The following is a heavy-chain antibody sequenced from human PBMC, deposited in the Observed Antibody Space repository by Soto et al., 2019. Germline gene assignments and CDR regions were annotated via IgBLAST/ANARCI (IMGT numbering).Heavy chain of an antibody. V-gene: IGHV1-69*01. J-gene: IGHJ4*02. CDR2: NIPMFGTT. CDR3: AREIGYGDFSAALLD. CDR1: GDTVSKFL. Sequence: QVQLVQSGAEVKKPGSSVKVSCKASGDTVSKFLINWVRQAPGQGPEWMGGNIPMFGTTNYARKFRGRVTITADESTTTAYMELSSLQSDDTAVYYCAREIGYGDFSAALLDWGQGSLVTVSS. D-gene: IGHD4-17*01.